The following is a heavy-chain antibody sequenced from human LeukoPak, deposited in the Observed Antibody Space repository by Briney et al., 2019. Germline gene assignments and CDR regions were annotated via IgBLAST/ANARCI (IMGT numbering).Heavy chain of an antibody. CDR1: GFTFSSYS. CDR3: ARGRGINMIDY. CDR2: ISSCSSYI. V-gene: IGHV3-21*01. Sequence: GGSLRLSCAASGFTFSSYSMNWVRQAPGKGLEWVSSISSCSSYIYYADSVKGRFTISRDNAKNSLYLQMNRLRAEDTAVYYCARGRGINMIDYWGQGTLVTVSS. J-gene: IGHJ4*02. D-gene: IGHD3-22*01.